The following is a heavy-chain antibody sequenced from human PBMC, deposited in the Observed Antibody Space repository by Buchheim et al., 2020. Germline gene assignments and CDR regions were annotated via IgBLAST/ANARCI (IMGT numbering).Heavy chain of an antibody. D-gene: IGHD1-1*01. CDR3: AREVRSGTFKELYYFDS. J-gene: IGHJ4*02. V-gene: IGHV3-7*01. CDR2: IKQDGSEK. Sequence: EVQLVEAGGGLVQPGGSLRLSCAASGFTFTVYWMTWVRQAPGKGLEWVANIKQDGSEKYYVDSVKGRFTISRDNAKNSLYLQMNSLRAEDTALYYCAREVRSGTFKELYYFDSWGQGTL. CDR1: GFTFTVYW.